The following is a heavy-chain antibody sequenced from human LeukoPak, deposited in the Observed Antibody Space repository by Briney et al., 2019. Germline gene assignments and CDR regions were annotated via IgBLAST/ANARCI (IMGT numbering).Heavy chain of an antibody. Sequence: GGSLRLSCAASGFTFCSYGMHWVRQAPGKGLEWVAVISYDGSNKYYADSVKGRFTISRDNSKNTLYLQMNSLRAEDTAVYYCAKDGGLYGERVYWGQGTLVTVSS. D-gene: IGHD3-16*01. V-gene: IGHV3-30*18. J-gene: IGHJ4*02. CDR3: AKDGGLYGERVY. CDR2: ISYDGSNK. CDR1: GFTFCSYG.